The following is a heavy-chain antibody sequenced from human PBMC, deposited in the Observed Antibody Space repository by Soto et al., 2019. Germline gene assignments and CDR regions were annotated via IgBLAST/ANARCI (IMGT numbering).Heavy chain of an antibody. CDR2: IYFRGTT. CDR1: GGSISSYY. Sequence: SETLSLTCTVSGGSISSYYWSWIRQPPGKGLEWIGYIYFRGTTNYNPSLKSRVTMSADTSKNQLSLKLNSVTAADTAVYYCGRMNYYDTSGYPFDYWGQGMMVTV. D-gene: IGHD3-22*01. J-gene: IGHJ4*02. CDR3: GRMNYYDTSGYPFDY. V-gene: IGHV4-59*01.